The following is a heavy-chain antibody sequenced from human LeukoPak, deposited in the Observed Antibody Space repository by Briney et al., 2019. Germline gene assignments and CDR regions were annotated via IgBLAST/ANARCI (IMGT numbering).Heavy chain of an antibody. V-gene: IGHV1-2*02. Sequence: ASVKVSCKASGYTFTGYYIHWVRQAPGQGLEWMGWVYPATGGTNYAQKFQGRVTMTTDTSISTAYMELRGLTSDDTAVYFCVRGAVIAHFDYWGQGTLVTVSS. CDR3: VRGAVIAHFDY. J-gene: IGHJ4*02. D-gene: IGHD2-21*01. CDR2: VYPATGGT. CDR1: GYTFTGYY.